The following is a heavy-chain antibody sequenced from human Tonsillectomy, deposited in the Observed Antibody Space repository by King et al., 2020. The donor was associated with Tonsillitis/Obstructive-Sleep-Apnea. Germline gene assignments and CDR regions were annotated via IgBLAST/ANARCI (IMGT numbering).Heavy chain of an antibody. Sequence: QLQESGPGLVKPSETLSLTCTVSGDSIRSSTYYWGWIRQPPGKGLEWIGSISYSGSTYYNPSLKSRVTISVDTSKNQFSLKLSSVTAEDTAVYYCASPPYYYNMDVWGKGPPATVSS. V-gene: IGHV4-39*01. J-gene: IGHJ6*03. CDR3: ASPPYYYNMDV. CDR2: ISYSGST. CDR1: GDSIRSSTYY.